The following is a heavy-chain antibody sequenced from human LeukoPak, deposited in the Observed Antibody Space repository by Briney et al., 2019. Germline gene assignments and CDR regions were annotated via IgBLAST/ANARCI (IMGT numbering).Heavy chain of an antibody. CDR3: ARGYSSGWYRARAFDI. CDR2: INHSGST. J-gene: IGHJ3*02. V-gene: IGHV4-34*01. D-gene: IGHD6-19*01. Sequence: PSETLSLTCAVYGGSFSGYDWSWIRQPPGKGLEWIGEINHSGSTNYNPSLKSRATISVDTSTNQFSLKLSSVTAADTAVYYCARGYSSGWYRARAFDIWGQGTMVTVSS. CDR1: GGSFSGYD.